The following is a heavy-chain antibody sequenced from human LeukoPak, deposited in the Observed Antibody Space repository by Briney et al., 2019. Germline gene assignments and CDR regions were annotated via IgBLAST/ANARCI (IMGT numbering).Heavy chain of an antibody. CDR3: ARKGGSSSPYYYYYMDV. CDR2: IYHSGTT. CDR1: GYSISSGYY. Sequence: SETLSLTCAVSGYSISSGYYWGWFWQPPGKGLEWIGCIYHSGTTYYNPSLRSRVTISVDTSKNQFSLKLSSVTAADTAVYYCARKGGSSSPYYYYYMDVWGKGTTVTVSS. J-gene: IGHJ6*03. D-gene: IGHD2-2*01. V-gene: IGHV4-38-2*01.